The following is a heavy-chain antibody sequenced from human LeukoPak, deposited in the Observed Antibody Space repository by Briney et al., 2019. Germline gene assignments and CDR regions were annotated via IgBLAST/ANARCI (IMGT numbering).Heavy chain of an antibody. J-gene: IGHJ4*02. CDR2: IKSKSDDETT. CDR3: GLGSGRTDFDY. Sequence: GGSLRLSCAASGFTFTNAWMSWVRQAPGKGLEWVGRIKSKSDDETTDYAAPVKGRFTISRDDSKNTVYLQMNSLKTEDTAVYYCGLGSGRTDFDYWGQGTLVTVS. CDR1: GFTFTNAW. D-gene: IGHD3-10*01. V-gene: IGHV3-15*01.